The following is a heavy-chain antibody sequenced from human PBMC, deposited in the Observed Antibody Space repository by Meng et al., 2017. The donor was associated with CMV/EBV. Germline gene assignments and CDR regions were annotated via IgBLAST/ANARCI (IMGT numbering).Heavy chain of an antibody. CDR2: IYYSGST. CDR3: ARYYYDSSGYFDY. Sequence: QRQLQESGPGLVKPSETLSRTCTVSGGSISSSSYYWGWIRQPPGKGLEWIGSIYYSGSTYYNPSLKSRVTISVDTSKNQFSLKLSSVTAADTAVYYCARYYYDSSGYFDYWGQGTLVTVSS. CDR1: GGSISSSSYY. D-gene: IGHD3-22*01. V-gene: IGHV4-39*07. J-gene: IGHJ4*02.